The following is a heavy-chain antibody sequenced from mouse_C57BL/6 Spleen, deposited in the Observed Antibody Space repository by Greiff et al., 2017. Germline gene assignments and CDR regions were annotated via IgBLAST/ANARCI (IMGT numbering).Heavy chain of an antibody. Sequence: QVQLQQPGAELVMPGASVKLSCKASGYTFTSYWMHWVKQRPGQGLEWIGEIDPSDSYTNYNQKFKGKSTLTVDKSSSTAYMQLSSLTSEDSAGYYCARRGYYGSSYDYWGQGTTLTVSS. CDR3: ARRGYYGSSYDY. V-gene: IGHV1-69*01. CDR1: GYTFTSYW. D-gene: IGHD1-1*01. CDR2: IDPSDSYT. J-gene: IGHJ2*01.